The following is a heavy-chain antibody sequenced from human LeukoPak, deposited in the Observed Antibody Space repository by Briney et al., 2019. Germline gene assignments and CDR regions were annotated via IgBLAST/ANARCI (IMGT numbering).Heavy chain of an antibody. Sequence: ASVKVSCKASGYTFTSYDINWVRQATGQGLEWMGWMNPNSGNTGYVQKFQGRVTMTRNTSISTAYMELSSLRSEDTAAYYCARDNYGNNWFDPWGQGTLVTVSS. CDR2: MNPNSGNT. V-gene: IGHV1-8*01. CDR3: ARDNYGNNWFDP. D-gene: IGHD4-17*01. J-gene: IGHJ5*02. CDR1: GYTFTSYD.